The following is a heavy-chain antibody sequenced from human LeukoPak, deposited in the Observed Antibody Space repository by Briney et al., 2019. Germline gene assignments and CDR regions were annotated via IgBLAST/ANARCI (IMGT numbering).Heavy chain of an antibody. D-gene: IGHD2-21*02. CDR3: ARHVPSALRVVVVTSDWYFDL. CDR2: VFHGGNT. Sequence: SETLSLTCTASGGSIINNHYYWGWIRQPPGKGLEWIGTVFHGGNTYYNPSLESRVTISVDTANNQFSLNLRSVTAADTALYYCARHVPSALRVVVVTSDWYFDLWGRGTLVTVSS. J-gene: IGHJ2*01. CDR1: GGSIINNHYY. V-gene: IGHV4-39*01.